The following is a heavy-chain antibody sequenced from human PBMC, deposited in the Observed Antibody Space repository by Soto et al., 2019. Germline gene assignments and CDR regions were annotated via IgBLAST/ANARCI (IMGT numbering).Heavy chain of an antibody. Sequence: SETLSLTCAVYGGSFSDYYWSWIRQPPGKGLEWIGEINHSGSTKYNPSLKSRVTISADTSKNQFSLKLSSVTAADTAVYYCAREGSGYGDPYDPYYYYMDVWGKGTTVTVSS. V-gene: IGHV4-34*01. J-gene: IGHJ6*03. CDR3: AREGSGYGDPYDPYYYYMDV. D-gene: IGHD4-17*01. CDR1: GGSFSDYY. CDR2: INHSGST.